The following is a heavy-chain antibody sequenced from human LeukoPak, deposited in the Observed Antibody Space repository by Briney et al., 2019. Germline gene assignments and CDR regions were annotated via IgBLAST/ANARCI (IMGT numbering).Heavy chain of an antibody. CDR1: EFTFSSYS. V-gene: IGHV3-48*04. Sequence: PGGSLRLSCAASEFTFSSYSMNWVRQAPGKGLEWVSYITNSGNSKSYADSVKGRFTISRDNAKNSLYLQMNSLRAEDTALYYCAKDFAGVYGANFDYWGQGTLVTVSS. CDR3: AKDFAGVYGANFDY. D-gene: IGHD4/OR15-4a*01. CDR2: ITNSGNSK. J-gene: IGHJ4*02.